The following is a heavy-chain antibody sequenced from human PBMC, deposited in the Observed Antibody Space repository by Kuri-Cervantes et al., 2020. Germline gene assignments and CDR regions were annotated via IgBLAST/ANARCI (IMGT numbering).Heavy chain of an antibody. Sequence: ESLKISCAVYGGSFSGYYWSWIRQPPGKGLEWIGEINHSGSTNYNPSLKSRVTISVDTSKNQFSLKLSSVTAADTAVYYCARGSEGGGVGSDWGQGTLVTVSS. V-gene: IGHV4-34*01. D-gene: IGHD2-8*02. CDR1: GGSFSGYY. CDR3: ARGSEGGGVGSD. CDR2: INHSGST. J-gene: IGHJ4*02.